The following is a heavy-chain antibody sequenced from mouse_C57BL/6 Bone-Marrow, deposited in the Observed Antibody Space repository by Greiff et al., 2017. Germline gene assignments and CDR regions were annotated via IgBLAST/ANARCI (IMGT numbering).Heavy chain of an antibody. CDR3: AMWLPSYWYFDV. J-gene: IGHJ1*03. V-gene: IGHV14-3*01. Sequence: EVQRVESVAELVRPGASVKLSCTASGFNIKNTYMHWVKQRPEQGLEWIGRIDPANGNTKYAPKFQGKATITADTSSNTAYLQLSSLTSEDTAIYYCAMWLPSYWYFDVWGTGTTVTVSS. CDR1: GFNIKNTY. CDR2: IDPANGNT. D-gene: IGHD2-2*01.